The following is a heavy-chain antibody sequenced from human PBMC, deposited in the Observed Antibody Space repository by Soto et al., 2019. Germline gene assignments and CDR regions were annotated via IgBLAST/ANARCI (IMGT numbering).Heavy chain of an antibody. V-gene: IGHV4-31*03. CDR2: INCSGST. J-gene: IGHJ5*02. Sequence: SDTLSLTCTVSGGSISSGVYYWSLITQHPVTAMESSVNINCSGSTNYNPTLKSRVNISVDTSKTQFSLKLSSVTAADTAVYYCAMIRVGFGDPSVGSWGQGTLVTVSS. CDR3: AMIRVGFGDPSVGS. D-gene: IGHD3-10*01. CDR1: GGSISSGVYY.